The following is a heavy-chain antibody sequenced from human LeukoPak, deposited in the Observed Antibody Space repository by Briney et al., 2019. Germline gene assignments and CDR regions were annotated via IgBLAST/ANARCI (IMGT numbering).Heavy chain of an antibody. D-gene: IGHD2-2*01. Sequence: ASVKVSCKASGGTFSSYAISWVRQAPGQGLQWMGSIIPNFGTANYAQKLQGRVTITTDESTSTAYMELSSLRSEDTAVYYCARTAYCSSTSCYGPINYYYYMDVWGQGTTVTVSS. J-gene: IGHJ6*03. V-gene: IGHV1-69*05. CDR3: ARTAYCSSTSCYGPINYYYYMDV. CDR1: GGTFSSYA. CDR2: IIPNFGTA.